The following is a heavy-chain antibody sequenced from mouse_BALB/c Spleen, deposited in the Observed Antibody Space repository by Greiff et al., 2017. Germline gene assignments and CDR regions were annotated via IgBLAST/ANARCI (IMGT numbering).Heavy chain of an antibody. D-gene: IGHD2-1*01. J-gene: IGHJ1*01. CDR1: GFTFTDYY. Sequence: EVQLVESGGGLVQPGGSLRLSCATSGFTFTDYYMSWVRQPPGKALEWLGFIRNKANGYTTEYSASVKGRFTISRDNSQSILYLQMNTLRAEDSATYYCARDTGYGNYEVWGAGTTVTVSS. V-gene: IGHV7-3*02. CDR2: IRNKANGYTT. CDR3: ARDTGYGNYEV.